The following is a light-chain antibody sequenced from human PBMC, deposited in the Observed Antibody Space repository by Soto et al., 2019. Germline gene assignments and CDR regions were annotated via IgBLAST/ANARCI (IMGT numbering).Light chain of an antibody. V-gene: IGKV1-39*01. J-gene: IGKJ2*01. CDR1: QSINSY. CDR2: VAS. Sequence: DTQMTQSPSSLSASVGDRVTITCRASQSINSYLNWYHQKPGKAPKVLISVASSLQSGVPSRFSGSGSGTDFTLTISSLQPEDSATYYCQQTYSIPYTFGQGTKLELK. CDR3: QQTYSIPYT.